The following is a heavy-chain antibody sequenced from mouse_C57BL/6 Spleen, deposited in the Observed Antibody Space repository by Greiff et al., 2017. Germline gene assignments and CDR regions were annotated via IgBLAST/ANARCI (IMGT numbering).Heavy chain of an antibody. J-gene: IGHJ2*01. CDR2: INPNNGGT. Sequence: VQLQQSGPELVKPGASVKIPCKASGYTFTDYNMDWVKQSHGKSLEWIGDINPNNGGTIYNQKFKGKATLTVDKSSSTAYMELRSLTSEDTAVYYGARRGYDGPYFDYWGQGTTLTVSS. V-gene: IGHV1-18*01. CDR3: ARRGYDGPYFDY. CDR1: GYTFTDYN. D-gene: IGHD2-3*01.